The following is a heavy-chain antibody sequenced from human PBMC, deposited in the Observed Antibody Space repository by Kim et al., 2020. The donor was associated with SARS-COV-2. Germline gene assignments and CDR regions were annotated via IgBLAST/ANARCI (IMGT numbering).Heavy chain of an antibody. D-gene: IGHD3-10*01. Sequence: GGSLRLSCAASGFSFSTSWMTWVRQAPGKGLEWVANIKEDGSEKFYLDSVRGRFTISRDNAENSLILQMDSLRAEDTAVYYCAKTSGFFDVWGQGTLITV. CDR2: IKEDGSEK. CDR3: AKTSGFFDV. V-gene: IGHV3-7*01. CDR1: GFSFSTSW. J-gene: IGHJ4*02.